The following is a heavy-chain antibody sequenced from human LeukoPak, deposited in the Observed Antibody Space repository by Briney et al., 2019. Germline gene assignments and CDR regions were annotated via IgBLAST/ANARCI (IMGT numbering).Heavy chain of an antibody. D-gene: IGHD3-9*01. V-gene: IGHV3-30*14. CDR2: ISYDGSNK. J-gene: IGHJ3*02. Sequence: GGSLRLSCAASGFTFSRHAMHWVRQAPGKGLEWVAVISYDGSNKYYADSVKGRFTISRDSSQSTLYLQMNSLRVEDTAVYYCVRGQVQRSFDWLGSGAFDIWGQGTKVTVSS. CDR3: VRGQVQRSFDWLGSGAFDI. CDR1: GFTFSRHA.